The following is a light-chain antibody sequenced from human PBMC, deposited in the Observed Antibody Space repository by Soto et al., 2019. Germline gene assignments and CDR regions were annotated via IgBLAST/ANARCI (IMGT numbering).Light chain of an antibody. J-gene: IGLJ1*01. Sequence: QCVLTQPASVSGSPGQSITISCTGTSSDVGGYNYVSWYQQNPGKAPKLMIYDVGNRPSGVSNRFSGSKSGNTASLTISGLQAEDEADYYCSSYTSSSTYVFGTGTEVTVL. CDR1: SSDVGGYNY. V-gene: IGLV2-14*01. CDR3: SSYTSSSTYV. CDR2: DVG.